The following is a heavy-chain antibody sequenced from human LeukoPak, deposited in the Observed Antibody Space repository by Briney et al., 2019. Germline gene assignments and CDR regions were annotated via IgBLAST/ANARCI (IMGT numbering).Heavy chain of an antibody. D-gene: IGHD6-19*01. Sequence: GGSLRLSCAASGFTFSSYAMSWVRQAPGKGLEWVSTISGSGGSTYYADSVKGRFTISRDNSKNTLYLQMNSLRAEDTAVYYCAKILRGWYYFDYWGQGTLVTVSS. CDR3: AKILRGWYYFDY. CDR1: GFTFSSYA. CDR2: ISGSGGST. J-gene: IGHJ4*02. V-gene: IGHV3-23*01.